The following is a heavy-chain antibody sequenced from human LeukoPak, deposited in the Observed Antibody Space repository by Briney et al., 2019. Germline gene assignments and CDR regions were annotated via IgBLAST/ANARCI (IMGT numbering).Heavy chain of an antibody. V-gene: IGHV3-21*01. CDR1: GFTFSRNS. D-gene: IGHD1-7*01. CDR3: ARTPNNWNSWFDP. J-gene: IGHJ5*02. CDR2: ISSSSSYI. Sequence: PGGSLRLSCAASGFTFSRNSMNWVRQAPGKGLEWVSSISSSSSYIYYADSVKGRFTISRDNAKNSLYLQMNSLRAEDTAVYYCARTPNNWNSWFDPWGQGTLVTVSS.